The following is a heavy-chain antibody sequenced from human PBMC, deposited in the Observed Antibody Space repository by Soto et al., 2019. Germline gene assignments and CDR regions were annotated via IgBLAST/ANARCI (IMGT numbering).Heavy chain of an antibody. D-gene: IGHD6-13*01. CDR1: GFTFSSYG. CDR3: AKLITAVGTAY. J-gene: IGHJ4*02. V-gene: IGHV3-23*01. CDR2: IGSSGSTT. Sequence: EVPLLESGGGLVQPGGSLRLSCAASGFTFSSYGMSWVRQAPGKGLEWVSSIGSSGSTTYYADSVKGRFTISRDNSKNTVYLQMNSLRAEDTALYYCAKLITAVGTAYWGQGTLVTVSS.